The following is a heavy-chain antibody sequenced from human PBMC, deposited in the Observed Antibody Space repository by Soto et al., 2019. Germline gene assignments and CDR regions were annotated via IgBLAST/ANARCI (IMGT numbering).Heavy chain of an antibody. V-gene: IGHV3-23*01. CDR1: GFTFSSYA. CDR3: ARVTIAVAGVFDY. CDR2: ISGSGGST. J-gene: IGHJ4*02. D-gene: IGHD6-19*01. Sequence: GGSLRLSCAASGFTFSSYAMSWVRQAPGKGLEWVSAISGSGGSTYYAASVKGRFTISRDNAKNTLYLQMNSLRAEDTAVYYCARVTIAVAGVFDYWGQGTLVTVSS.